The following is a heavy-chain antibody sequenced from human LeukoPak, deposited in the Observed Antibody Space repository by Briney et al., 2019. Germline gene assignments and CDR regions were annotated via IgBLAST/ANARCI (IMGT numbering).Heavy chain of an antibody. CDR2: ISSSSSTI. J-gene: IGHJ4*02. Sequence: PGGSLRLSCAASGFTFSSYSMNWVRQAPGKGLEWVSYISSSSSTIYYADSVKGRFTISRDNAKNSLYLQMNSLRAEDTAVYYCARDYYGSPTHWGQGTLVTVSS. D-gene: IGHD3-10*01. CDR3: ARDYYGSPTH. V-gene: IGHV3-48*01. CDR1: GFTFSSYS.